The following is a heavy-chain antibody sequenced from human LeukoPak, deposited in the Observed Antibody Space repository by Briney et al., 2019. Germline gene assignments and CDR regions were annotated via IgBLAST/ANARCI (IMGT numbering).Heavy chain of an antibody. CDR1: GYTFTGYY. CDR3: ARDRAREGITIFGVVKNAFDI. J-gene: IGHJ3*02. D-gene: IGHD3-3*01. V-gene: IGHV1-2*02. CDR2: INPNSGGT. Sequence: ASVKVSCKASGYTFTGYYMHWVRQAPGQGLEWMGWINPNSGGTNYAQKFQGRVTMTRDTSISTAYMELSRLRSDDTDVYYCARDRAREGITIFGVVKNAFDIWGQGTMVTVSS.